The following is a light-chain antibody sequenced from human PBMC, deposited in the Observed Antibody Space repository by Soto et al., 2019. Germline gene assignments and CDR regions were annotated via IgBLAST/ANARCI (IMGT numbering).Light chain of an antibody. V-gene: IGKV1-33*01. J-gene: IGKJ4*01. CDR3: QQYDNLPLT. CDR2: AAS. CDR1: QNINTY. Sequence: DIQMTQSPSSLSASVGDRVTITCRASQNINTYLNWYQQKPGKAPKLLIFAASSLQSGVPSRFSGSGSRTDFTLTISSLQPEDIATYYCQQYDNLPLTFGGGTKVEIK.